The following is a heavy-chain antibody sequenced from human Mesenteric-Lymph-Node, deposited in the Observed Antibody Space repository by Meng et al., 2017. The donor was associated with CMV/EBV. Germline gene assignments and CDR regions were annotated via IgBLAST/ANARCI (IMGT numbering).Heavy chain of an antibody. CDR2: IKQDGSEK. D-gene: IGHD6-13*01. CDR1: GFTFSSYW. Sequence: LSLTCAASGFTFSSYWMSWVRQAPGKGLEWVANIKQDGSEKYYVDSVKGRFTISRDNAKNSLYLQMNSLRAEDTAVYYCARDYSSSWYHHYYYYGMDVWGQGTTVTVSS. J-gene: IGHJ6*02. CDR3: ARDYSSSWYHHYYYYGMDV. V-gene: IGHV3-7*01.